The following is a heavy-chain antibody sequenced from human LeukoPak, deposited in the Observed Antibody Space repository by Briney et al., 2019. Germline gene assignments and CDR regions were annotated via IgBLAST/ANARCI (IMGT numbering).Heavy chain of an antibody. D-gene: IGHD7-27*01. J-gene: IGHJ6*02. CDR1: GFTFSIYW. CDR3: ARDKDRWGYYYGMDV. CDR2: IKQDGSEK. V-gene: IGHV3-7*01. Sequence: GGSLRLSCAGSGFTFSIYWMSWVRQAPGKGLEWVANIKQDGSEKYYVDSVKGRFTISRDNAKNSLYLQMNSLRAEDTAVYYCARDKDRWGYYYGMDVWGQGTTVTVSS.